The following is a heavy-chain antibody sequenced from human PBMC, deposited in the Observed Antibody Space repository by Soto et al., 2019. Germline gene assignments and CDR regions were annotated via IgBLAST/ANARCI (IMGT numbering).Heavy chain of an antibody. CDR3: ARHLQGAVTNTDYYYGMDV. CDR1: GFTFSSYW. D-gene: IGHD4-17*01. CDR2: INSDGSST. J-gene: IGHJ6*02. Sequence: PGGSLRLSCAASGFTFSSYWMHWVRQAPGKGLVWVSRINSDGSSTSYADSVKGRFTISRDNAKNTLYLQMNSLRAEDTAVYYCARHLQGAVTNTDYYYGMDVWGQGTTATVSS. V-gene: IGHV3-74*01.